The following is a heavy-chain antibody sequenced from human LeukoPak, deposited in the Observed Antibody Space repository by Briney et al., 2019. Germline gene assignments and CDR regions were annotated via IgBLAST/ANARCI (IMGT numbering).Heavy chain of an antibody. CDR2: MNPNSGNT. CDR1: GYTFTSYY. V-gene: IGHV1-8*02. J-gene: IGHJ3*02. Sequence: ASVKVSCKASGYTFTSYYMYWVRQAPGQGLEWMGWMNPNSGNTGYAQKFQGRVTMTRNTSISTAYMELRSLRSDDTAVYYCARPYSYGDGDAFDIWGQGTMVTVSS. D-gene: IGHD5-18*01. CDR3: ARPYSYGDGDAFDI.